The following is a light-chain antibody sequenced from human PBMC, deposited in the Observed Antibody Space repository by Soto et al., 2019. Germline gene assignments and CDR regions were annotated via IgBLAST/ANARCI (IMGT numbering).Light chain of an antibody. CDR2: LGS. CDR1: QSLLHSNGYNY. CDR3: MQALQTPS. J-gene: IGKJ4*01. V-gene: IGKV2-28*01. Sequence: DTVMTQSPLSLSVTPGEPASISCRSSQSLLHSNGYNYLDWYLQKPGQSPQLLIYLGSFRAAGVPDRFGGSGSGTDFTLKISRVEAADVGVYYCMQALQTPSFGGGTKVEIK.